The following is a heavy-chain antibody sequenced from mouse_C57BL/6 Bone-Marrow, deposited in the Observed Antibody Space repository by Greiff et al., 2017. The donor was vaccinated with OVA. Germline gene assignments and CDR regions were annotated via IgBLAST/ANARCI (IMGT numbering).Heavy chain of an antibody. CDR2: IDPENGDT. J-gene: IGHJ4*01. CDR1: GFNIKDDY. Sequence: EVQLQQSGAELVRPGASVKLSCTASGFNIKDDYMHWVKQRPEQGLEWIGWIDPENGDTEYASKFQGKATITADTSSNTAYLQLSILTSEDTAVYYCTTPYGSSSYAMDYWGQGTSVTVSS. D-gene: IGHD1-1*01. V-gene: IGHV14-4*01. CDR3: TTPYGSSSYAMDY.